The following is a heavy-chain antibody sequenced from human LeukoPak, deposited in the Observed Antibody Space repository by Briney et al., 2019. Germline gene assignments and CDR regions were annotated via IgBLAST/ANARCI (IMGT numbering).Heavy chain of an antibody. Sequence: SETLSLTCAVYGGSFSGYYWSWIRQPPGKGLEWIGEINHSGSTNYNPSLKSRVTISVDTSKNQFSPKLSSVTAADTAVYYCAGEPSDYYYYGMDVWGPGTTVTVSS. CDR3: AGEPSDYYYYGMDV. D-gene: IGHD1-26*01. CDR2: INHSGST. CDR1: GGSFSGYY. V-gene: IGHV4-34*01. J-gene: IGHJ6*02.